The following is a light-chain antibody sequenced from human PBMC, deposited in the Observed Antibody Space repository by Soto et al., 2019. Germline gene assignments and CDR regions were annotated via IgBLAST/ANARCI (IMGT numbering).Light chain of an antibody. Sequence: QSALTQPASVSGSPGQSITISCTGTSSDVGGYNYVSWYQQHPGKAPKLMIYDVSNRPSGVSNRFSGSKSGNTASLTISGLQAEDEADYYGSSYTSSSTHVFGTGTKLTVL. CDR3: SSYTSSSTHV. CDR1: SSDVGGYNY. J-gene: IGLJ1*01. CDR2: DVS. V-gene: IGLV2-14*01.